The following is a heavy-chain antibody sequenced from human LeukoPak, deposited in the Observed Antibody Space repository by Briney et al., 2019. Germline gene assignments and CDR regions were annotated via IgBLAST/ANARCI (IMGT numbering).Heavy chain of an antibody. J-gene: IGHJ4*02. CDR3: ATLGWLHSDY. CDR2: IYRGGVT. V-gene: IGHV3-53*01. CDR1: GFTVGSNY. D-gene: IGHD5-12*01. Sequence: GVSLRLSCAASGFTVGSNYMNWVRQTPGKGLEWVSVIYRGGVTYYADSVKGRFTISRDISKNTLYLQMNSLRVDDTAVYYCATLGWLHSDYWGQGILVTVSS.